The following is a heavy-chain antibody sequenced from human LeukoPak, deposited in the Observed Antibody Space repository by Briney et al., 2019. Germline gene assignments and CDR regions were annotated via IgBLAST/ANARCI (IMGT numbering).Heavy chain of an antibody. CDR1: GGSVSSGSYY. D-gene: IGHD5-18*01. V-gene: IGHV4-61*01. Sequence: SETLSLTCTVSGGSVSSGSYYWSWIRQPPGKGLEWMGYIYYSGSTNYNPSLKSRVTISLDTSKNQFSLKLTSVTAADTAVYFCARHGRGYTYQNWFDPWGQGTLVTVSS. CDR2: IYYSGST. J-gene: IGHJ5*02. CDR3: ARHGRGYTYQNWFDP.